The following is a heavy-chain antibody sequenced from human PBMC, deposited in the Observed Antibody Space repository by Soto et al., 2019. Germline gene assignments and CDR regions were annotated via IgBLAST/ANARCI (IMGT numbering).Heavy chain of an antibody. CDR1: GDTFIAHY. V-gene: IGHV1-2*02. CDR2: TNPNNGST. D-gene: IGHD3-10*01. Sequence: QVQLVQSGAEVKKPGASVKVSCKVSGDTFIAHYIHWVRQAPAKGLEWIGWTNPNNGSTKYAQKFQGRVTMTRDTSITAVYVELSSLRSDDTAVYFCARDVNPYYGPGSLHGYFDYWGQGTLVTVSS. CDR3: ARDVNPYYGPGSLHGYFDY. J-gene: IGHJ4*02.